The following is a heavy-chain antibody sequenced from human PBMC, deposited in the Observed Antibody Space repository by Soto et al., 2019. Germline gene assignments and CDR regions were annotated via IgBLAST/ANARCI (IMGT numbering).Heavy chain of an antibody. J-gene: IGHJ4*02. CDR2: ISYDGSNK. CDR1: GFTFSSYG. CDR3: AKDFADNWNPFDY. V-gene: IGHV3-30*18. D-gene: IGHD1-20*01. Sequence: GGSLRLSCAASGFTFSSYGMHWVRQAPGKGLEWVAVISYDGSNKYYADSVKGRFTISRDNSKNTLYLQMNSLRAEDTAVYYCAKDFADNWNPFDYWGQGTLVTVSS.